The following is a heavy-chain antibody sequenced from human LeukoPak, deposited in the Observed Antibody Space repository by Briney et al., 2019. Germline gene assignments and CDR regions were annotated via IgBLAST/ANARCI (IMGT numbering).Heavy chain of an antibody. CDR2: IHYSGNH. CDR3: ARFPSASFAWVCFDS. V-gene: IGHV4-59*01. Sequence: PSETLSLTCSVSGDSIRNYHWTWIRQSPGKGLEWIGYIHYSGNHYYNPSLETRVTMSVSTSRNHSSQVQNSVTPADTAMYFCARFPSASFAWVCFDSWGRGSLVPVSS. CDR1: GDSIRNYH. D-gene: IGHD3-9*01. J-gene: IGHJ4*02.